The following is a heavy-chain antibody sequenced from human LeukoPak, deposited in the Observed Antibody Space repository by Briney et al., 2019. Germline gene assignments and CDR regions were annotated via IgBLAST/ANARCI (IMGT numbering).Heavy chain of an antibody. CDR1: GFTVSSNY. CDR3: ASPGGAYSHSLDY. D-gene: IGHD5-18*01. V-gene: IGHV3-53*01. J-gene: IGHJ4*02. Sequence: PGGSLRLSCAASGFTVSSNYMSWVRQAPGKGLEWVSVIYSGGSTYYAGSVKGRFTISRDNSKNTLYLQMNSLRAEDTALYYCASPGGAYSHSLDYWGQGTLVTVSS. CDR2: IYSGGST.